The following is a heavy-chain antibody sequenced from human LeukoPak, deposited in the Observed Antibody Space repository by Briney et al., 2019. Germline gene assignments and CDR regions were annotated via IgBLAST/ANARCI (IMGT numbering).Heavy chain of an antibody. V-gene: IGHV3-30*02. D-gene: IGHD3-22*01. CDR1: GFTFSSYG. J-gene: IGHJ4*02. Sequence: GGSLRLSCAASGFTFSSYGMHWVRQAPGKGLEWVAFIRYDGSNKYYADSVKGRFTISRDNSKNTLYLQMNSLRAEDTAVYYCAKDPGKNYYDSSGYGGWGQGTLVTVSS. CDR3: AKDPGKNYYDSSGYGG. CDR2: IRYDGSNK.